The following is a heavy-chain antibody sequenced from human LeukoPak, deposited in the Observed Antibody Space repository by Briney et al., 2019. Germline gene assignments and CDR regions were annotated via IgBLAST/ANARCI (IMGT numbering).Heavy chain of an antibody. CDR3: ARQLRTHTNWFDP. Sequence: PGGSLRLSCAASGFTFSSYWMHWVRQAPGKGLVRVSRINNDGRSTIYADSVKGRFTISRDSAKNSLYLQMNSLRAEDTAVYYCARQLRTHTNWFDPWGQGTLVTVSS. V-gene: IGHV3-74*01. J-gene: IGHJ5*02. D-gene: IGHD3-3*01. CDR2: INNDGRST. CDR1: GFTFSSYW.